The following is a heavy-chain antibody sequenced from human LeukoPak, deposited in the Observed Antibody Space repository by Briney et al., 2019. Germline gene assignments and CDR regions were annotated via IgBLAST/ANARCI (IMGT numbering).Heavy chain of an antibody. J-gene: IGHJ5*02. CDR3: AKDQTGDLGWFDP. Sequence: GRSLRLSCAASGFTFDDYAMHWVRQAPGKGLEWVSGISWNSGSIGYADSVKGRFTISRDNAKNSLYLQMNSLRAEDTALYYCAKDQTGDLGWFDPWGQGTLVTVSS. V-gene: IGHV3-9*01. CDR2: ISWNSGSI. CDR1: GFTFDDYA. D-gene: IGHD7-27*01.